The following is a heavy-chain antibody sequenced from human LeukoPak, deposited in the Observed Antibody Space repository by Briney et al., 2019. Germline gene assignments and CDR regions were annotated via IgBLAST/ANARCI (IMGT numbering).Heavy chain of an antibody. V-gene: IGHV4-59*01. CDR3: ARENGYSHYDAFAI. CDR1: GGSISSYY. CDR2: IYYSGTT. J-gene: IGHJ3*02. Sequence: SETLSLTCTVSGGSISSYYWTWIRQPPGKGLEWIGYIYYSGTTNYNPSLKSRVTISVDTSKNQFSLKLSSVTAADTAVYYCARENGYSHYDAFAIWGQGTMVTVSS. D-gene: IGHD5-18*01.